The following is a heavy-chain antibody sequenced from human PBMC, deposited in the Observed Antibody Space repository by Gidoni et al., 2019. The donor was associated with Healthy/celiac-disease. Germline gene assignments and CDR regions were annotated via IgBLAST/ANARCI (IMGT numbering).Heavy chain of an antibody. CDR1: GFTVSSNY. CDR2: IYSGGST. V-gene: IGHV3-53*04. J-gene: IGHJ3*02. Sequence: EVQLVESGGGLVQPGGSRRLSCAASGFTVSSNYMSWVRQAPGKGLEWVSVIYSGGSTYYADSVKGRFTISRHNSKNTLYLQMNSLRAEDTAVYYCARVGWELLRGAFDIWGQGTMVTVSS. CDR3: ARVGWELLRGAFDI. D-gene: IGHD1-26*01.